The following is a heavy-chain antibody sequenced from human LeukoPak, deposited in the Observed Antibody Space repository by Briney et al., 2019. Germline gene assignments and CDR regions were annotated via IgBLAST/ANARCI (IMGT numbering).Heavy chain of an antibody. D-gene: IGHD3-22*01. V-gene: IGHV3-7*01. CDR1: GFTFSSYG. J-gene: IGHJ4*02. Sequence: GGSLRLSCAASGFTFSSYGMSWVRQAPGKGLEWVANIKQDGSEKYYVDSVKGRFTISRDNAKNSLYLQMNSLRAEDTAVYYCARASGLRITMIVVVLPVDYWGQGTLVTVSS. CDR3: ARASGLRITMIVVVLPVDY. CDR2: IKQDGSEK.